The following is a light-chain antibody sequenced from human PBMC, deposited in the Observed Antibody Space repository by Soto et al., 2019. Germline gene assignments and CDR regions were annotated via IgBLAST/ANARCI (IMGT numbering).Light chain of an antibody. Sequence: DVVMTQSPLSLPVTLGQPASISCRSSQSLVYRDGIAYLNWFHQRPGQSPRRLIYQASHRDSGXPXSXXGSGSGTDFTLKISRVEAEDVGVYYCMQGTHWPPYTFGQGTRLAIK. V-gene: IGKV2-30*01. CDR2: QAS. CDR3: MQGTHWPPYT. CDR1: QSLVYRDGIAY. J-gene: IGKJ2*01.